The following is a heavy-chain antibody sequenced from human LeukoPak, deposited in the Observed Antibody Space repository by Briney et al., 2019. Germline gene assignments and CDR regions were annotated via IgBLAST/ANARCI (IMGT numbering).Heavy chain of an antibody. V-gene: IGHV1-18*01. CDR1: GYTFTNYG. CDR3: ARVVVVAATQCWFDP. D-gene: IGHD2-15*01. Sequence: ASVTVSCKASGYTFTNYGISWVRQAPGQGLEWMGWISAYNGNTNYAQKLQGRVTMTTDTSTSTAYMELRSLRSDDTAVYYCARVVVVAATQCWFDPWGQGTLVTVSS. J-gene: IGHJ5*02. CDR2: ISAYNGNT.